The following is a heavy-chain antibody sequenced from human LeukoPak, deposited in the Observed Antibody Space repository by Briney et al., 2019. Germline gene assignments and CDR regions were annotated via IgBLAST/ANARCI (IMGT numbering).Heavy chain of an antibody. CDR1: GGSISSYY. Sequence: SETLSLTCTVSGGSISSYYWSWIRQPPGKGLEWIGYIYYSGSTNYNPSLKSRVTISVDTSKNQFSLKLSSVTAADTAVYYCARGDVLLWFGELLGDQTFDYWGQGNLVTVSS. D-gene: IGHD3-10*01. CDR3: ARGDVLLWFGELLGDQTFDY. CDR2: IYYSGST. J-gene: IGHJ4*02. V-gene: IGHV4-59*08.